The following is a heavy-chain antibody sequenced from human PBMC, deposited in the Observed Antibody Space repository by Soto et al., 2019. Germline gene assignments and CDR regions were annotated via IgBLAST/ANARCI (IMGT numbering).Heavy chain of an antibody. Sequence: QVQLVESGGGVVQPGRSLRLSCAASGFTFSSYAMYWVRQAPGKGLEGMTVISYDGNNKYYADSVKGRFTISRDNYKNTLYLQMNSRRAEDTAVYYCARAGCDGGSCYTLVGLRYGMDVWGQGTTVTVSS. D-gene: IGHD2-15*01. V-gene: IGHV3-30-3*01. J-gene: IGHJ6*02. CDR3: ARAGCDGGSCYTLVGLRYGMDV. CDR2: ISYDGNNK. CDR1: GFTFSSYA.